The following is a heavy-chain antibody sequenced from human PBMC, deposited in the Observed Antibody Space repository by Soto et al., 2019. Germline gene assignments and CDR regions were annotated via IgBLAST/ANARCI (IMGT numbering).Heavy chain of an antibody. Sequence: GGSLRLSWVGSGFIFRNYAMTWVRQAPGKGLEWVAVIWYDGSNKYYANSVKGRFTISRDNSKNTLYLQMNSLRAEDTAVYYCARDSFDYDSSGYPGYWGQGTLVTVSS. D-gene: IGHD3-22*01. J-gene: IGHJ4*02. CDR3: ARDSFDYDSSGYPGY. CDR2: IWYDGSNK. V-gene: IGHV3-33*08. CDR1: GFIFRNYA.